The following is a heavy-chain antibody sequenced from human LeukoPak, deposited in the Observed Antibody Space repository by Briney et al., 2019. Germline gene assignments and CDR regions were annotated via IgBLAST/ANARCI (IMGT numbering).Heavy chain of an antibody. V-gene: IGHV3-48*02. D-gene: IGHD2-2*01. CDR1: GFTFSSYW. CDR3: ARDDLEDCSSTSCYSYYYYGMDV. CDR2: ISSSSSTI. J-gene: IGHJ6*02. Sequence: GGSLRLSCAASGFTFSSYWMPWVRQAPGKGLEWVSYISSSSSTIYYADSVKGRFTISRDNAKNSLYLQMNSLRDEDTAVYHCARDDLEDCSSTSCYSYYYYGMDVWGQGTTVTVSS.